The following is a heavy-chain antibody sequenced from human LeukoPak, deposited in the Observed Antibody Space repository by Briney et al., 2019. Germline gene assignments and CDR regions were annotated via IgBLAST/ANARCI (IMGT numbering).Heavy chain of an antibody. J-gene: IGHJ4*02. CDR2: ISGSGGST. CDR3: AKGPLSHFDY. Sequence: GGSLRLSCAASGFTFSNYAMNWVRQAPGKGLEWVSAISGSGGSTYNAVSVKGRFTISRDDSKNTLYLQMNSLRAEDTAVYYCAKGPLSHFDYWGQGTLVTVSS. D-gene: IGHD2/OR15-2a*01. V-gene: IGHV3-23*01. CDR1: GFTFSNYA.